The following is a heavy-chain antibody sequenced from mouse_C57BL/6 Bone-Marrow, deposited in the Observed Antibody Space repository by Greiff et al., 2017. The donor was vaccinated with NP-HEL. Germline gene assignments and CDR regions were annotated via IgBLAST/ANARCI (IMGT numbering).Heavy chain of an antibody. CDR1: GYTFTSYG. D-gene: IGHD1-1*01. Sequence: EVQLQQSGAELVRPGSSVKMSCKTSGYTFTSYGINWVKQRPGQGLEWIGYIYIGNGYTAYNEKFKGKATLTSDPSSSTAYMQLSSLTSEDSAIYFCAREGVYYGSSRGYFDVWGTGTTVTVSS. J-gene: IGHJ1*03. CDR2: IYIGNGYT. CDR3: AREGVYYGSSRGYFDV. V-gene: IGHV1-58*01.